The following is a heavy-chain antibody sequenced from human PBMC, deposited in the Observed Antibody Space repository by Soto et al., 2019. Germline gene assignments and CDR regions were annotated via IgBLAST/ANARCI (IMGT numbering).Heavy chain of an antibody. CDR1: GYTFTSYW. J-gene: IGHJ4*02. Sequence: GESLKIAGNGSGYTFTSYWIGWVRQMPGEGLEWMGVIYPSDSDIRYSPSFQGKVTISADKSITTAYLQWSSLKAADTAMYYCVRSGTSSGRFSDYWGQGTLVTVSS. CDR3: VRSGTSSGRFSDY. D-gene: IGHD2-15*01. V-gene: IGHV5-51*01. CDR2: IYPSDSDI.